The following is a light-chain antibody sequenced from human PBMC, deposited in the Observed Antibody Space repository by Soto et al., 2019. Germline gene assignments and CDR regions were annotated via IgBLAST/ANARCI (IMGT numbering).Light chain of an antibody. CDR3: AAWDDSLYGVI. Sequence: QAVVTQPPSASGTPGQTVTISCSGSGSDIGSKTVNWYQQLPGTAPKLLIYTNTQRPSGVPDRFSGSKSGTSASLAISGLQSEDEADYYCAAWDDSLYGVIFGGGTKLTVL. CDR2: TNT. J-gene: IGLJ2*01. V-gene: IGLV1-44*01. CDR1: GSDIGSKT.